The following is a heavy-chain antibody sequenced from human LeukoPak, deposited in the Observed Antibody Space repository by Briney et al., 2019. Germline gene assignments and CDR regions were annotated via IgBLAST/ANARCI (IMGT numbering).Heavy chain of an antibody. D-gene: IGHD5-24*01. CDR3: VSQQLAPP. Sequence: GGSLRLSCAASGFTFSTYWMSWVRQAPGKGPEWVANIKEDGSIEDYVDSVRGRFTVSRDSAKNSLYLQMNSLRVEDTAVYYCVSQQLAPPWGQGTPVTVSS. V-gene: IGHV3-7*01. J-gene: IGHJ5*02. CDR1: GFTFSTYW. CDR2: IKEDGSIE.